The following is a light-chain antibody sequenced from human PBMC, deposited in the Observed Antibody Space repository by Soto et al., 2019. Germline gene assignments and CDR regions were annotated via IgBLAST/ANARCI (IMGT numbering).Light chain of an antibody. CDR2: GAS. V-gene: IGKV3-20*01. Sequence: EIVLTQSPGTLSLSPGERATLSCRASQSVSSSYLAWYQQKPGQAPRLLIYGASSRATGIPDRFSGSGSGTDFTLTISRREPEDFAVYYCHQYGGSPRTLGQGTKVEIK. CDR3: HQYGGSPRT. J-gene: IGKJ1*01. CDR1: QSVSSSY.